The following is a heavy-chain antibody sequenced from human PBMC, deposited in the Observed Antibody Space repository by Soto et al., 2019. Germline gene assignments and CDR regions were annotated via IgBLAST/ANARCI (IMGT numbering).Heavy chain of an antibody. V-gene: IGHV1-69*13. CDR3: ALDYDILTGYYRTIYYYGMDV. Sequence: GASVKVSCKDSGGTLSSYAISWVRQAPGQGLEWMGGIIPIFGTANYAQKFQGRVTITADESTSTAYMELSSLRSEDTAVYYCALDYDILTGYYRTIYYYGMDVWGQGTTVTVSS. CDR2: IIPIFGTA. J-gene: IGHJ6*02. CDR1: GGTLSSYA. D-gene: IGHD3-9*01.